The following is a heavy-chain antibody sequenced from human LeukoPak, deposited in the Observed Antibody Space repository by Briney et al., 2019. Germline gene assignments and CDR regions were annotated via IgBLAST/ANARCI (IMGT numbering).Heavy chain of an antibody. V-gene: IGHV4-59*08. CDR1: GASVSSSY. D-gene: IGHD5-18*01. CDR2: IYYSGST. CDR3: ARHPTALVSYGFDP. Sequence: SETLSLTCTVSGASVSSSYWSWIRQPPGKGLEWIGYIYYSGSTNYNPSLKSRVTISVDTSKNQFSLNLSSVTAADTAVYYCARHPTALVSYGFDPWGQGTLVTVSS. J-gene: IGHJ5*02.